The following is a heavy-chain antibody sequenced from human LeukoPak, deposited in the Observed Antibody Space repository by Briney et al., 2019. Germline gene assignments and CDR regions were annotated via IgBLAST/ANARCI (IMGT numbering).Heavy chain of an antibody. D-gene: IGHD1-26*01. V-gene: IGHV3-7*01. Sequence: GGSLRLSCAASGFTFSNYCMTWVRQAPGRGLEWVANIKQDGSEKYYVDSVKGRFTISRDNAKNSLFLQMNSLNAEDTAVYYCAGGLNRRARFDYWGQGTLVTVSS. CDR3: AGGLNRRARFDY. CDR1: GFTFSNYC. CDR2: IKQDGSEK. J-gene: IGHJ4*02.